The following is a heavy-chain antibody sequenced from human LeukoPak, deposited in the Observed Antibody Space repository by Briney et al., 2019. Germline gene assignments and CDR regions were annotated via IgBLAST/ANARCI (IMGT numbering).Heavy chain of an antibody. J-gene: IGHJ4*01. CDR2: INPNSGGT. CDR1: GYTFTGYY. D-gene: IGHD3-10*01. CDR3: ARLGTLXGXXXXRGXMDY. Sequence: ASVKVSCKASGYTFTGYYMHWVRQAPGQGLEWMGWINPNSGGTNYAQKFQGRVTMTRDTSISTAYMELSRLRSDDTAVYYCARLGTLXGXXXXRGXMDYWGXGTLVTV. V-gene: IGHV1-2*02.